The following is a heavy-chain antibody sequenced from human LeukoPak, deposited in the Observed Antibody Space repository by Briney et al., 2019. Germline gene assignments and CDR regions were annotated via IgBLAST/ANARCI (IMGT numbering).Heavy chain of an antibody. Sequence: PSETLSLTCTVSGGSISSYYWSWIRQPPGKGLEWIGYIYHSGSTYYNPSLKSRVTISVDRSKNQFSLKLSSVTAADTAVYYCARGGDCSSTSCYGFGAFDIWGQGTMVTVSS. CDR1: GGSISSYY. V-gene: IGHV4-59*12. D-gene: IGHD2-2*01. CDR3: ARGGDCSSTSCYGFGAFDI. J-gene: IGHJ3*02. CDR2: IYHSGST.